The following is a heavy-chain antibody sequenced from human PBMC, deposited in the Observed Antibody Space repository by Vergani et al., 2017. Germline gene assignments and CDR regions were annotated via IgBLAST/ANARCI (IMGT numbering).Heavy chain of an antibody. V-gene: IGHV3-33*01. J-gene: IGHJ5*01. Sequence: QAQLVESGGGVVQPGRSLRLSCAASGFTFNQYGMHWVRQAPGKGLEWVAVTLYDGNNKQYADSVKGRFSISRDHSKSTMYLQMNSLRGEDTGVYYCTRDVPFLYNRVKPLGQGTLVNVSS. CDR1: GFTFNQYG. CDR3: TRDVPFLYNRVKP. CDR2: TLYDGNNK. D-gene: IGHD1-14*01.